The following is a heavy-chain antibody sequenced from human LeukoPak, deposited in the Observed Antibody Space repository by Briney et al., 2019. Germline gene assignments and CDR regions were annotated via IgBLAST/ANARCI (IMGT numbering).Heavy chain of an antibody. V-gene: IGHV3-53*01. CDR3: ARDKSDWSLDP. D-gene: IGHD3-9*01. J-gene: IGHJ5*02. CDR1: GFTVSSNS. CDR2: IYSGGNT. Sequence: PGGSLRLSCTVSGFTVSSNSWSWVRQAPGKGLEWVSFIYSGGNTHYSDSVTGRFTISRDNSKNSLYLQMTSLRAEDTAFYYCARDKSDWSLDPWGQGTPVTVSS.